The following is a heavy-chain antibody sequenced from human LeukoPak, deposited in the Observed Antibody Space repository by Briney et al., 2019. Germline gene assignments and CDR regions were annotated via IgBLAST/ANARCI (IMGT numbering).Heavy chain of an antibody. D-gene: IGHD3-22*01. Sequence: GGSLRLSCAASGFTFSSYAMSWVRQAPGKGLEWVSAISGSGGSTYYADSVKGRFTISRDNSKNTLYLQMNSLRAEDTAVYYCAKVLGPYYYDSSGAGYFDYWGQGTLVTVSS. CDR1: GFTFSSYA. J-gene: IGHJ4*02. CDR2: ISGSGGST. CDR3: AKVLGPYYYDSSGAGYFDY. V-gene: IGHV3-23*01.